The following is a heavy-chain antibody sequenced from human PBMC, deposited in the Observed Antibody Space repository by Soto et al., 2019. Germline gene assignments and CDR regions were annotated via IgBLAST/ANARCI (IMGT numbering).Heavy chain of an antibody. D-gene: IGHD6-13*01. CDR3: ARLWVDSSSWYCMDV. V-gene: IGHV4-59*08. J-gene: IGHJ6*03. CDR2: IYYSGST. Sequence: QVQLQESGPGLVKPSETLSLTCTVSGGSISSYYWSWIRQPPGKGLEWIGYIYYSGSTNYNPSLKSRVTISVDTSKNQFSLKLSSVTAADTAVYYCARLWVDSSSWYCMDVWGKGTTVTVSS. CDR1: GGSISSYY.